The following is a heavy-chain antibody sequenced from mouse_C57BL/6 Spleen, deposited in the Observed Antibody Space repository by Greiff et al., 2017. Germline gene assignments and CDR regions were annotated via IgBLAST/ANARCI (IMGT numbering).Heavy chain of an antibody. CDR3: ARPHTADYDGRYFDY. V-gene: IGHV1-52*01. D-gene: IGHD2-4*01. CDR1: GYTFTSYW. CDR2: IDPSDSET. J-gene: IGHJ2*01. Sequence: VQLQQPGAELVRPGSSVKLSCKASGYTFTSYWMHWVKQRPIQGLEWIGNIDPSDSETHYNQKFKDKATLTVDKSSSTAYLQLSSLTSEDSAVYSCARPHTADYDGRYFDYWGQGTTLTVSS.